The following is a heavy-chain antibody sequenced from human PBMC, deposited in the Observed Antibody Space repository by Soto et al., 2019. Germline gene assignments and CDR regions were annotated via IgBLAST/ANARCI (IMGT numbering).Heavy chain of an antibody. Sequence: QVQLVQSGAEVKKPVSSVKVSCKASGGTFSSYTISWVRQAPGQGLEWMGRIIPILGIANYAQKFQGRVTITADKSTSTAYMELSSLRSEDTAVYYCAGDCSSTSCYAYPWGQGTLVTVSS. CDR1: GGTFSSYT. CDR3: AGDCSSTSCYAYP. CDR2: IIPILGIA. J-gene: IGHJ5*02. V-gene: IGHV1-69*08. D-gene: IGHD2-2*01.